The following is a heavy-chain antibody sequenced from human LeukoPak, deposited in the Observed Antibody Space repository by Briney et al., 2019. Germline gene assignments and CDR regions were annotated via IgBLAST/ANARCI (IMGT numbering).Heavy chain of an antibody. CDR3: AREEWLSQYNWFDP. CDR1: GYSISSSYY. CDR2: IYTSGST. Sequence: SETLSLTCTVSGYSISSSYYWSWIRQPAGKGLEWIGRIYTSGSTNYNPSLKSRVTMSVDTSKNRFSLKLSSVTAADTAVYYCAREEWLSQYNWFDPWGQGTLVTVSS. D-gene: IGHD3-3*01. J-gene: IGHJ5*02. V-gene: IGHV4-4*07.